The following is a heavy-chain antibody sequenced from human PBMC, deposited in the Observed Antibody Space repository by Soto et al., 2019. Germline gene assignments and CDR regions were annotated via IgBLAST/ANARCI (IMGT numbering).Heavy chain of an antibody. J-gene: IGHJ4*02. D-gene: IGHD3-3*01. Sequence: ASVKVSCKASGYTLTNFYIHWVRQAPGQGLEWMGIINPNGGSTNYAHNFQGRVTITRDTSTSTAYMELSSLRSDDTAVYYCARSFGRSGYYTIDYWGQGTLVTVSS. CDR2: INPNGGST. CDR3: ARSFGRSGYYTIDY. CDR1: GYTLTNFY. V-gene: IGHV1-46*01.